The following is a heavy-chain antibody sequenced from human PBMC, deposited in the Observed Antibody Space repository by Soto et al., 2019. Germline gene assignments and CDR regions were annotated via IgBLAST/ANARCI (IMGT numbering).Heavy chain of an antibody. CDR1: GFTFSSYG. CDR2: ISYDGSNK. Sequence: GGSLRLSCAASGFTFSSYGMHWVRQAPGKGLEWVAVISYDGSNKYYADSVKGRFTISRDNSKNSLYLQMNSLRAEDTAVYYCARDLPLYTGVFDMWGQGTMVTVSS. CDR3: ARDLPLYTGVFDM. V-gene: IGHV3-30*03. J-gene: IGHJ3*02. D-gene: IGHD2-2*02.